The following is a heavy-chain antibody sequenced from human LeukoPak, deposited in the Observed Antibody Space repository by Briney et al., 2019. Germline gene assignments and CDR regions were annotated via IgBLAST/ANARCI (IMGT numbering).Heavy chain of an antibody. CDR1: GGSFSGYY. Sequence: SETLSLTCAVYGGSFSGYYWSWIRQPPGKGLEWIGEINHSGSTNYNPSLKSRVTISVDTSKNQFSLKLSSVTAADTAVYYCARWVATVTTEYYFDYWGQGTLVTVSS. V-gene: IGHV4-34*01. D-gene: IGHD4-17*01. CDR2: INHSGST. J-gene: IGHJ4*02. CDR3: ARWVATVTTEYYFDY.